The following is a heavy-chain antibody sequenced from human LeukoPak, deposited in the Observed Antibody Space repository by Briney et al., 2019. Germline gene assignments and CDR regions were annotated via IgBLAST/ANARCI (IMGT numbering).Heavy chain of an antibody. D-gene: IGHD3-16*02. Sequence: SETLSLTCTVSGGSISSNGYYWGWIRQSPGEGLEWIGNIYYSGITYYNASLKSRVTISVDTSKNQFSLKVRSVTAADTALYYCAKEGHYVWGSYRPEWLKSWGQGTLVTVSS. V-gene: IGHV4-39*02. CDR3: AKEGHYVWGSYRPEWLKS. CDR1: GGSISSNGYY. J-gene: IGHJ5*02. CDR2: IYYSGIT.